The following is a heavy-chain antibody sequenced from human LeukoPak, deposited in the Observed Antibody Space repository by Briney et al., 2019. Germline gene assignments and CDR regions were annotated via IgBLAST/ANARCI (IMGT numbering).Heavy chain of an antibody. CDR3: ATTRSTMVRGVIDY. D-gene: IGHD3-10*01. CDR1: GFTFSSYA. J-gene: IGHJ4*02. V-gene: IGHV3-23*01. CDR2: ISGSGGST. Sequence: PGGSLRLSCAASGFTFSSYAMTWVRQAPGKGLEWVSGISGSGGSTYYADSVKGRFTISRDNSKNTVYLQMNSLRAEDTAVYYCATTRSTMVRGVIDYWGQGTLVTVSS.